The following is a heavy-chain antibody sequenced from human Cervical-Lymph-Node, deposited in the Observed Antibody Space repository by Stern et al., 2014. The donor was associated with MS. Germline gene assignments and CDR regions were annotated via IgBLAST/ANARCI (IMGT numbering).Heavy chain of an antibody. V-gene: IGHV3-30*18. Sequence: MQLVESGGGVVQPGRSLRLSCAASGFPFSNYGMHWVRQAPGQGLEWVAVILYDGSKKDYADSVEGRFTISRDNSKNTLYLQMNSLTVEDTAVYYCAKDSSGLYSSSMRAYYYGMDVWGQGTTVTVSS. CDR2: ILYDGSKK. CDR1: GFPFSNYG. J-gene: IGHJ6*02. CDR3: AKDSSGLYSSSMRAYYYGMDV. D-gene: IGHD6-19*01.